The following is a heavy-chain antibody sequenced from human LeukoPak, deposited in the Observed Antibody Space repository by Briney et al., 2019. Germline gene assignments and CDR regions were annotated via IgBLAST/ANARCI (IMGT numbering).Heavy chain of an antibody. J-gene: IGHJ4*02. V-gene: IGHV3-43*02. CDR1: GFTFDDYA. D-gene: IGHD2-15*01. CDR2: ISGDGGNT. Sequence: PGGSLRLSCAASGFTFDDYAIHWVRQAPGKGLEWVSLISGDGGNTYYADSVKGRFTPSRDNSKNSLYLQMNSLRSEDTAFYYCAKDKALGYCSAGSCLYLDYWGQGTLVPVSS. CDR3: AKDKALGYCSAGSCLYLDY.